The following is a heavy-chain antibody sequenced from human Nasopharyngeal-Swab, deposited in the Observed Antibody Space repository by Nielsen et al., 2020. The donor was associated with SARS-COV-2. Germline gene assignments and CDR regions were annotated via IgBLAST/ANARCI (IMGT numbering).Heavy chain of an antibody. CDR1: GYTSTSYG. V-gene: IGHV1-18*01. CDR2: ISAYNGNT. D-gene: IGHD2-21*01. Sequence: ASVKVSCKASGYTSTSYGISWVRQAPGQGLEWMGWISAYNGNTNYAQKLQGRVTMNTDTSTSTAYMELRSLRSDDTAVYYCARDRKTSPPLFPDYYYYGMDVWGQGTTVTVSS. J-gene: IGHJ6*02. CDR3: ARDRKTSPPLFPDYYYYGMDV.